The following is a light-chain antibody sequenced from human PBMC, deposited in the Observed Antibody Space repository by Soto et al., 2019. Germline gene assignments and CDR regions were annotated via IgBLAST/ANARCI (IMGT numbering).Light chain of an antibody. CDR1: QSISTK. V-gene: IGKV3-15*01. CDR3: QHYNDWPPTWT. J-gene: IGKJ1*01. CDR2: GAS. Sequence: EIVMTQSPATLSVSPGERATLSCRASQSISTKLAWYQQKPGQAPRVLIYGASTRATGIPARFSGSGSGTVFTLTISSLQSEDFAVYDCQHYNDWPPTWTFGQGTRVEIK.